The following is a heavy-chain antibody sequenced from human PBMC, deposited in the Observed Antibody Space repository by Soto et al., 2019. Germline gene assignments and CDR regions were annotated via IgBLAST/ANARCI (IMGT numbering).Heavy chain of an antibody. J-gene: IGHJ4*02. CDR1: GFSLSTNT. CDR3: ARVATAMTYDS. CDR2: ISNDGRRK. Sequence: HPGGSLRLSCAASGFSLSTNTMHWVRQVPGKGLEWVASISNDGRRKYYADFVKGRFTISRDTANNILYLEMNSLRAEDTSLYYCARVATAMTYDSWGKGALVNVSS. V-gene: IGHV3-30*04. D-gene: IGHD2-21*02.